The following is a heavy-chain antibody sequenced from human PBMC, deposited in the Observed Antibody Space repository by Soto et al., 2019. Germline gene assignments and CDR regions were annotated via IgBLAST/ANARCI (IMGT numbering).Heavy chain of an antibody. J-gene: IGHJ4*02. V-gene: IGHV4-59*08. Sequence: PSETLSLTCTVSDGSVSPYYWSWIRQPPGKGLEWIGYIYSFGSTNYNASLERRVSMSVDTSKNQVSLKLTSVTVADTAVYYCARHKSTVNILDYWGQGTLVTVSS. CDR1: DGSVSPYY. CDR3: ARHKSTVNILDY. D-gene: IGHD4-17*01. CDR2: IYSFGST.